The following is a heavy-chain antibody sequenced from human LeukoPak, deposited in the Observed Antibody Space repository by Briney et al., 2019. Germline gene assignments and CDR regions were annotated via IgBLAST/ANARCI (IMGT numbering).Heavy chain of an antibody. CDR1: GHSITNFA. J-gene: IGHJ4*02. CDR3: ARMTTGKFDY. D-gene: IGHD3-10*01. CDR2: INGASGNT. V-gene: IGHV1-3*01. Sequence: GASVKVSCKASGHSITNFALHWVRQAPGQKFEWMGWINGASGNTRYSQKFQGRVTITRDTSASTAYMELSSLRSEDTAVYYCARMTTGKFDYWGQGTLVTVSS.